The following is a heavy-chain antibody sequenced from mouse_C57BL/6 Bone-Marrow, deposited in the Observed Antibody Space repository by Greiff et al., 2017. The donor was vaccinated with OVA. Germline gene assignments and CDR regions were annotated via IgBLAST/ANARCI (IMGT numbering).Heavy chain of an antibody. V-gene: IGHV2-9-1*01. CDR1: GFSLTSYA. J-gene: IGHJ3*01. CDR3: ARASGSWFAY. D-gene: IGHD6-1*01. Sequence: QVQLKESGPGLVAPSQSLSITCTVSGFSLTSYAISWVRQPPGKGLEWLGVIWTSGGTNYNSALKSRLSISKDNSKSQVFLKMNSLQTDDTARYYCARASGSWFAYWGQGTLVTVSA. CDR2: IWTSGGT.